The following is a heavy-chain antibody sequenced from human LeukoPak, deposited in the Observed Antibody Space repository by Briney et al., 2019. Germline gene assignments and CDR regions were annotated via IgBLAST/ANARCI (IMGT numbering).Heavy chain of an antibody. CDR2: ISTSGRTT. CDR1: GLTFSSYE. CDR3: ARVPYGGVYWYFDL. D-gene: IGHD3-10*01. Sequence: PGGSLRLSCAASGLTFSSYEMNWVRRAPGKGLEWVSYISTSGRTTYYADSVKGRFTISRDNAKNSLYLQMKSLRAEDTAVYYCARVPYGGVYWYFDLWGRGTLVTVSS. J-gene: IGHJ2*01. V-gene: IGHV3-48*03.